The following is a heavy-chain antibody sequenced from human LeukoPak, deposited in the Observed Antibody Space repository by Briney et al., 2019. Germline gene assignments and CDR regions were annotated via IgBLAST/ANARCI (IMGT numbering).Heavy chain of an antibody. V-gene: IGHV3-7*04. J-gene: IGHJ4*02. CDR2: INQDGTDK. Sequence: PGGSLRLSCAASGFTFSGSAIHWVRQSSGKGLEWVATINQDGTDKFYVDSLKGRFTISRDNAKNSLFLQMDSLRADDTAMYYCARGGNYFVYWGQGTLVTVSS. CDR1: GFTFSGSA. CDR3: ARGGNYFVY.